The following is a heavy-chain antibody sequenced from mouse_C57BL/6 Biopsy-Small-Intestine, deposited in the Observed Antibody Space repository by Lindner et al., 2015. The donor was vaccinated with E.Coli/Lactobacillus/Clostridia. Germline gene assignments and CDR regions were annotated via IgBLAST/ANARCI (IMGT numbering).Heavy chain of an antibody. J-gene: IGHJ3*01. Sequence: EVQLRGGLGEGLVKPGGSLKLSCAASGFTFSDCGMHWVRQAPEKGLEWVAYISSGSSTIYYADTMEGRFTISRDNAKNTLFLQMTSLRSEDTAMYYCTRPEGNWFANWGQGTLVTVSA. CDR1: GFTFSDCG. CDR3: TRPEGNWFAN. D-gene: IGHD2-1*01. CDR2: ISSGSSTI. V-gene: IGHV5-17*01.